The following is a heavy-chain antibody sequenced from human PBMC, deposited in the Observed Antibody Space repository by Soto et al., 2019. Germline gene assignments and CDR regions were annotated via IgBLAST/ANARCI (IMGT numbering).Heavy chain of an antibody. CDR2: ISSSSSTI. J-gene: IGHJ6*02. D-gene: IGHD2-2*01. CDR1: GFTFSSYS. Sequence: EVQLVESGGGLVQPGGSLRLSCAASGFTFSSYSMNWVRQAPGKGLEWVSYISSSSSTIYYADSVKGRFTISRDNAKNSLYLQMNSLRDEDTAVYYCARTDCSSTSCYEDYYYCMEVWGQGSTVTVSS. CDR3: ARTDCSSTSCYEDYYYCMEV. V-gene: IGHV3-48*02.